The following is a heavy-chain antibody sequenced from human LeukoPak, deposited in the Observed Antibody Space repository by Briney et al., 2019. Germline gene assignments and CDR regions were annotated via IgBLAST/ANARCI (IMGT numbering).Heavy chain of an antibody. CDR1: GFTFSSYW. J-gene: IGHJ6*03. V-gene: IGHV3-74*01. D-gene: IGHD3-3*01. CDR3: VREAYDDFWSGSWRYYYYMDV. CDR2: INSDGSST. Sequence: GGSLRLSCAASGFTFSSYWMHWVRQAPGKGLVWVSRINSDGSSTSYADSVKGRFTISRDNAKNTLYLQMNSLRAEDTAVYYCVREAYDDFWSGSWRYYYYMDVWGKGITVTVSS.